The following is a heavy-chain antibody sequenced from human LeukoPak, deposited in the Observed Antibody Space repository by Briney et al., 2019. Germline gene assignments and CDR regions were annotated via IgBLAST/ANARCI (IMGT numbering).Heavy chain of an antibody. J-gene: IGHJ4*02. Sequence: GESLKISCKGSGYTFTTYWIGWMRQMPGKGLEWMGIIYPGDSDTKYSPSFQGQVTISADKPISTAYLQWSSLKASDTAMYYCARLFGYRDYGSYFDYWGQGTLVTVSS. CDR1: GYTFTTYW. CDR3: ARLFGYRDYGSYFDY. D-gene: IGHD4-17*01. V-gene: IGHV5-51*01. CDR2: IYPGDSDT.